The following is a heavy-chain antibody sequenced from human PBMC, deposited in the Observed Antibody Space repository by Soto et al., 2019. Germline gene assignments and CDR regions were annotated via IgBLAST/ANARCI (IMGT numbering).Heavy chain of an antibody. CDR2: ISGSGGST. J-gene: IGHJ4*02. CDR1: GFTFSSYA. D-gene: IGHD1-26*01. CDR3: AKRGSGSQFDY. Sequence: EVQLLESGGGLVQPGGSLRLSCAASGFTFSSYAMSWVRQAPGKGLEWVSVISGSGGSTYYADSVKGRFTISRDNSKNKLDLQMNRLRAEDTAVYYCAKRGSGSQFDYWGQGTLVTVSS. V-gene: IGHV3-23*01.